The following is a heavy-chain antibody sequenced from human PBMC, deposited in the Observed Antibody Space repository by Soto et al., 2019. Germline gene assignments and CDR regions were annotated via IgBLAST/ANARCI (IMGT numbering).Heavy chain of an antibody. CDR1: GFIPADHW. CDR3: AKEGSGRRLNP. Sequence: DVQLVESGGGLVQPGGSLRLSCAVSGFIPADHWTSWLRQAPGKGLEWVANIRQDGNGKFYVDSVRGRFTISKDNAEDTLYLQMNDLRPEDTAVYYCAKEGSGRRLNPWGEGTLVTVSS. V-gene: IGHV3-7*01. CDR2: IRQDGNGK. D-gene: IGHD3-10*01. J-gene: IGHJ5*02.